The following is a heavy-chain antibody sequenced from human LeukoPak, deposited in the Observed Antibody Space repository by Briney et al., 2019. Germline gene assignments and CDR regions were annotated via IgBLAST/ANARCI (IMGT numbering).Heavy chain of an antibody. V-gene: IGHV3-21*04. D-gene: IGHD6-13*01. J-gene: IGHJ4*02. CDR2: ISSSSSLI. CDR3: AKDILAAGLFFDY. CDR1: GFTFSSYT. Sequence: GGSLRLSCAASGFTFSSYTMNWARQAPGKGLQWVSSISSSSSLIYYADSVKGRFTISRDNAKNSLFLQMNSLRAEDTAVYYCAKDILAAGLFFDYWGQGVLVTVSS.